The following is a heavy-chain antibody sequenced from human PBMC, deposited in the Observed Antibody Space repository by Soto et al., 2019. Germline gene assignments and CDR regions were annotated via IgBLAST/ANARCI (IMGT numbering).Heavy chain of an antibody. Sequence: GASVKVSCKASGYTFTSNDINWVRQATGQGLEWMGWMNPNSGNTGYAQKFQGRVTMTRNTSTSTAYMELSSLRSEDTAVYYCANGYSSGYYSYYYYGMDVWGQGTTVTVSS. CDR1: GYTFTSND. J-gene: IGHJ6*02. CDR2: MNPNSGNT. CDR3: ANGYSSGYYSYYYYGMDV. V-gene: IGHV1-8*01. D-gene: IGHD3-22*01.